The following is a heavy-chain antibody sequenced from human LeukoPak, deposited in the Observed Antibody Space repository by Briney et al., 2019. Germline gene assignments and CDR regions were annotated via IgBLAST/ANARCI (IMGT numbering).Heavy chain of an antibody. Sequence: GASVKVSCKASGYTFTSYTISWVRQAPGQGLEWMGRIIPILGIANYAQKFQGRVTITADKSTSTAYMELSSLRSEDTAVYYCATRYSSSSYYFDYWGQGTLVTVSS. J-gene: IGHJ4*02. CDR1: GYTFTSYT. CDR3: ATRYSSSSYYFDY. CDR2: IIPILGIA. D-gene: IGHD6-13*01. V-gene: IGHV1-69*02.